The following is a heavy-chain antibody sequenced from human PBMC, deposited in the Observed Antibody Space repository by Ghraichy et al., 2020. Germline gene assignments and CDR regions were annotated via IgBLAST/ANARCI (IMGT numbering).Heavy chain of an antibody. J-gene: IGHJ6*03. D-gene: IGHD4-17*01. Sequence: SVKVSCKASGGTFSSYAISWVRQAPGQGLEWMGGIIPIFGTANYAQKFQGRVTITADKSTSTAYMELSSLRSEDTAVYYCAREFYGAYGDYLGYYMDVWGKGTTVTVSS. CDR3: AREFYGAYGDYLGYYMDV. V-gene: IGHV1-69*06. CDR2: IIPIFGTA. CDR1: GGTFSSYA.